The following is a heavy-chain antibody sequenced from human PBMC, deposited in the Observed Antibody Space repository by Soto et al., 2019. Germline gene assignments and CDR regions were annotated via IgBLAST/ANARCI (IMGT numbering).Heavy chain of an antibody. V-gene: IGHV3-49*03. J-gene: IGHJ4*02. CDR3: TRDSTGRGGQGGPTVTRVYYFDY. D-gene: IGHD4-17*01. CDR1: GFTFGDYA. CDR2: IRSKAYGGTT. Sequence: GGSLRLSCTASGFTFGDYAMSWFRQAPGKGLEWVGFIRSKAYGGTTEYAASVKGRFTISRDDSKSIAYLQMNSLKTEDTAVYYCTRDSTGRGGQGGPTVTRVYYFDYWGQGTLVTVSS.